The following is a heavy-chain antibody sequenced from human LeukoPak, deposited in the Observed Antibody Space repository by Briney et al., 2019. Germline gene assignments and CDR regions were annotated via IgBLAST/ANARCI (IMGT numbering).Heavy chain of an antibody. CDR3: AGDASGGYYFDY. Sequence: GGSLILSCAVSGFTFSSYWMHWVRQAPGRGLVWVSRINSDGSSTSYADSVKGRFTISRDNAKNTLYLQMNSLRAEDTAVYYCAGDASGGYYFDYWGHGTLVTVSS. V-gene: IGHV3-74*01. CDR2: INSDGSST. CDR1: GFTFSSYW. D-gene: IGHD2-15*01. J-gene: IGHJ4*01.